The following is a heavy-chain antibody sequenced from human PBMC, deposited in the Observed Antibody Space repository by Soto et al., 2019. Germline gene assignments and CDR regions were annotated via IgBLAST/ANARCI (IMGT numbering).Heavy chain of an antibody. V-gene: IGHV1-69*13. D-gene: IGHD3-10*01. CDR3: ARDRSGGSGSYYPDY. J-gene: IGHJ4*02. CDR1: GGTFSSYA. Sequence: ASVKVSCKASGGTFSSYAISLVRQAPGQGLEWMGGIIPIFGTANYAQKFQGRVTITADESTSTAYMELSSLRSEDTAVYYCARDRSGGSGSYYPDYWGQGTLVTVSS. CDR2: IIPIFGTA.